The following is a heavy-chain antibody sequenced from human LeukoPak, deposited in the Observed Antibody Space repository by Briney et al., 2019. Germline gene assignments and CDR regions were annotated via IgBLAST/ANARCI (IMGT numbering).Heavy chain of an antibody. J-gene: IGHJ4*02. CDR1: GITLSNYG. CDR3: AKRAVVIRVILVGFHKEAYYFDS. D-gene: IGHD2-21*01. CDR2: LSGSGGGT. V-gene: IGHV3-23*01. Sequence: PGGSLRLSCAVSGITLSNYGMSWVRQAPGKGLEWVAGLSGSGGGTNYADSVKGRFTISRDNAKNTLYLRMNSLRAEDTAVYFCAKRAVVIRVILVGFHKEAYYFDSWGQGALVTVSS.